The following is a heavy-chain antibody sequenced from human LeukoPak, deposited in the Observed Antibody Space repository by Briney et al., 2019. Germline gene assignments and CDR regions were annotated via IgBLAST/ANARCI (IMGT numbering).Heavy chain of an antibody. J-gene: IGHJ6*02. CDR3: AGSYRSASISNGMDV. CDR1: GGSISSGAFY. Sequence: PSETLSLTCTVSGGSISSGAFYWSWIRQHPGKSLEWIGYTYYSGSTYYNPSLRSRVTISVDASKNQFSLKLSSVTAADTAMYYCAGSYRSASISNGMDVWGQGTTVTVSS. D-gene: IGHD6-6*01. V-gene: IGHV4-31*03. CDR2: TYYSGST.